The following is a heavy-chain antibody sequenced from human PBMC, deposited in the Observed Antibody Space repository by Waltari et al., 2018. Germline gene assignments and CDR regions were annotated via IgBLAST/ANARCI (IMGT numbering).Heavy chain of an antibody. D-gene: IGHD5-12*01. CDR1: GGSIRSSSYY. CDR3: ARNGESGYREY. Sequence: QLQLQESGPGLVKPSETLSLTCTVSGGSIRSSSYYWGWIRQPPGKGLEWIGSIYYSGSTYYNPSLKSRVTISVDTSKNQFSLKLSSVTAADTAVYYCARNGESGYREYWGQGTLVTVSS. V-gene: IGHV4-39*01. CDR2: IYYSGST. J-gene: IGHJ4*02.